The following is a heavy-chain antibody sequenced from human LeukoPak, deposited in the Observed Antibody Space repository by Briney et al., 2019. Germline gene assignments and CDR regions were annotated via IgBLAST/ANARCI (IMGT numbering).Heavy chain of an antibody. V-gene: IGHV4-59*12. Sequence: NASETLSLTCTVSGGSISSYYWSWIRQPPGKGLEWIGYIYYSGSTNYNPSLKSRVTISVDTSKNQFSLKLSSVTAADTAVYYCARAYGHWYYYDSSGSFDPWGQGTLVTVSS. CDR3: ARAYGHWYYYDSSGSFDP. J-gene: IGHJ5*02. D-gene: IGHD3-22*01. CDR2: IYYSGST. CDR1: GGSISSYY.